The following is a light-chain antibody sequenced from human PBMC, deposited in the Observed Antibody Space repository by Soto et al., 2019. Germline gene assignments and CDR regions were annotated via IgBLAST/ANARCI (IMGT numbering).Light chain of an antibody. J-gene: IGLJ2*01. V-gene: IGLV1-51*01. CDR1: DSNIGNNS. CDR3: GSWDSALSVVL. Sequence: SVLTQPPSVSAAPGQKVTISCSGSDSNIGNNSVSWYQQLPGTAPKFLIYDNSERPSGIPDRFSASKSGTSATLGITGLQTGDEADYYCGSWDSALSVVLFGGGTQPTVL. CDR2: DNS.